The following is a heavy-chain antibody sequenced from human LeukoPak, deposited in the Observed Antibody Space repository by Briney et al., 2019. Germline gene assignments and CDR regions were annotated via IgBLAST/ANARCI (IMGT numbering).Heavy chain of an antibody. CDR3: ARYRGYSGHDY. Sequence: PGGSLRLSCTVSGFTVSSNSMSWVRQAPGKGLEWVSVLYSGGDTYYADSVKGRFTISRDNPKNTLHLQMNSLRAEDTAVYYCARYRGYSGHDYWGQGTLVTVSS. CDR2: LYSGGDT. CDR1: GFTVSSNS. D-gene: IGHD5-12*01. J-gene: IGHJ4*02. V-gene: IGHV3-66*01.